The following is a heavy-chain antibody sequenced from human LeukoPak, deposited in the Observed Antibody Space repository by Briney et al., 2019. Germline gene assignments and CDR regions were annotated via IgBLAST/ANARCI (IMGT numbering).Heavy chain of an antibody. Sequence: SETLSLTCTVSGGSISSGGYYWSWIRQPPGKGLEWIGYIYHSGSTYYNPSLKSRVTISVDRSKNQFSLKLSSVTAADTAVYYCARDGSIAVAGTTPYYFDYWGQGTLVAVSS. CDR1: GGSISSGGYY. J-gene: IGHJ4*02. CDR2: IYHSGST. D-gene: IGHD6-19*01. V-gene: IGHV4-30-2*01. CDR3: ARDGSIAVAGTTPYYFDY.